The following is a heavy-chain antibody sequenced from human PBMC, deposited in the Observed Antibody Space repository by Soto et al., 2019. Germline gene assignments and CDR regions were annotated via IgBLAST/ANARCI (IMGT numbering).Heavy chain of an antibody. CDR1: GFSLSTRGVG. J-gene: IGHJ4*02. V-gene: IGHV2-5*02. Sequence: SCPTLVNPTQTLTLTCTFSGFSLSTRGVGVGWIRQPPGKALEWLALIYWDDDKRYSPSLQSRLTITKDTPKNQVVLTMTNMDPVDTATYYCAHRGLGIGWYPYFDYWGQGTLVTVSS. CDR3: AHRGLGIGWYPYFDY. CDR2: IYWDDDK. D-gene: IGHD6-19*01.